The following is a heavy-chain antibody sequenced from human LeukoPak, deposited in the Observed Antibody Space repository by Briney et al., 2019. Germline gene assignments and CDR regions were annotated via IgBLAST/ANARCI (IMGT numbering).Heavy chain of an antibody. V-gene: IGHV1-18*01. D-gene: IGHD3-10*01. CDR2: ISAYNGNT. CDR1: GYTFTSYG. CDR3: ARAAYGSGSYYPDY. J-gene: IGHJ4*02. Sequence: VASVKVSCTASGYTFTSYGISWVRQAPGQGLEWMGWISAYNGNTNYAQKLPGRVTMTTDTSTSTAYMELRSLRSDDTAVYYCARAAYGSGSYYPDYWGQGTLVTVSS.